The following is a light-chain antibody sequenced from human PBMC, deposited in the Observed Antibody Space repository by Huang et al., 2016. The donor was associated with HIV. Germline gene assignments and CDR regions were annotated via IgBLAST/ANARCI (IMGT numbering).Light chain of an antibody. J-gene: IGKJ3*01. CDR1: QSITTY. CDR3: QQNYITPTT. CDR2: AAS. V-gene: IGKV1-39*01. Sequence: DIQMTQSPSSLSASVGDRVTITCRPSQSITTYLNWYQQKPGKAPKLLIYAASSLQSGVPSRFSGSGSGTDFTLTISSLQPEDFATYYCQQNYITPTTFGPGTKVDIK.